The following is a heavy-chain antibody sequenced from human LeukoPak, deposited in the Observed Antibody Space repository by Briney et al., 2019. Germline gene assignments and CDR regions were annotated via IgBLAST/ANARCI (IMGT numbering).Heavy chain of an antibody. CDR3: ARTGTGNYFDY. CDR2: IYQSGST. CDR1: GYSISSGYY. Sequence: SETLSLTCAVSGYSISSGYYWGWIGQPPGKGLEWIGTIYQSGSTYYNPSLKSRVTISVDTSENQLSLKLTSVTAADTAVYYCARTGTGNYFDYWGQGTLVTVSS. J-gene: IGHJ4*02. D-gene: IGHD1-14*01. V-gene: IGHV4-38-2*01.